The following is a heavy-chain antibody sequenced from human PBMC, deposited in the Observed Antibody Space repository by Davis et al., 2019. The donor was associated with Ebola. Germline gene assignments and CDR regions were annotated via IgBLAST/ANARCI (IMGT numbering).Heavy chain of an antibody. D-gene: IGHD2-15*01. Sequence: GGSLRLSCSASGFTFDDYTMHWVRQAPGKGLEWISGINWNSDRLFYANSVKGRFTISRDNAQNSLFLQMHSLRTDDTAFYYCAKGVGYSVFDQWGRGTLVTVSS. CDR3: AKGVGYSVFDQ. J-gene: IGHJ4*02. CDR2: INWNSDRL. V-gene: IGHV3-9*01. CDR1: GFTFDDYT.